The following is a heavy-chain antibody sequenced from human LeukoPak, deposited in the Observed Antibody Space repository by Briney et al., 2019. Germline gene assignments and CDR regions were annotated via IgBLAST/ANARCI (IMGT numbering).Heavy chain of an antibody. J-gene: IGHJ5*02. CDR3: ARGWWFDP. V-gene: IGHV4-34*01. CDR1: GGSFSGYY. Sequence: SETLSLTCAVYGGSFSGYYWSWIRQPPGKGLEWIGEINHSGSTNYNPSLKSRVTISVDTSKNQFSLKLSSVTAADTAVYYCARGWWFDPWGQGTLVAVSS. CDR2: INHSGST.